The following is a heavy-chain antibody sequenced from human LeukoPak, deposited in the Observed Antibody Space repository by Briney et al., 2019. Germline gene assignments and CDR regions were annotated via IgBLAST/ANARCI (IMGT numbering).Heavy chain of an antibody. J-gene: IGHJ6*02. CDR3: ARVPLTTWNGYYGMDV. CDR1: GYTFTSYY. CDR2: INPSGGST. V-gene: IGHV1-46*01. Sequence: ASVKVSCKASGYTFTSYYMHWVRQAPGQGLEWMGIINPSGGSTSYAQKFQGRVTMTRDTSTSTVYMELSSLRSEDTAVYYCARVPLTTWNGYYGMDVWGQGTTVTVSS. D-gene: IGHD4-17*01.